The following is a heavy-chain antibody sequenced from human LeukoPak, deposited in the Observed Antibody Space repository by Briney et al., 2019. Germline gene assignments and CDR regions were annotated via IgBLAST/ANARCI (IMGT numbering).Heavy chain of an antibody. J-gene: IGHJ5*02. V-gene: IGHV4-34*01. CDR1: GGSFSGYY. CDR3: ARSKGPYCSSTSCYGWFDP. Sequence: SETLSLTCAVYGGSFSGYYWSWIRQPPGKGLEWIGEINHSGSTNYNPSLKSRVTISVDTSKNQFSLKLSSVTAADTAVYHCARSKGPYCSSTSCYGWFDPWGQGTLVTVSS. D-gene: IGHD2-2*01. CDR2: INHSGST.